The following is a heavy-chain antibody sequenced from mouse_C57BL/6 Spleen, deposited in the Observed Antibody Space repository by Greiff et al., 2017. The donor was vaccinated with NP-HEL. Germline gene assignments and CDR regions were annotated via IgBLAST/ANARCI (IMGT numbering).Heavy chain of an antibody. V-gene: IGHV1-62-2*01. J-gene: IGHJ2*01. D-gene: IGHD4-1*02. CDR1: GYTFTEYT. Sequence: QVQLQQSGAELVKPGASVKLSCKASGYTFTEYTIHWVKQRSGQGLEWIGWFYPGSGGTNYNEKFKGKATLTADKSSSTAYMQLSSLTSEDSAVYCCAATGYYFDYWGQGTTLTVSS. CDR3: AATGYYFDY. CDR2: FYPGSGGT.